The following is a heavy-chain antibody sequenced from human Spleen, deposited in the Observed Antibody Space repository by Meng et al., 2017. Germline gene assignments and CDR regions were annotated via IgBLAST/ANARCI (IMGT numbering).Heavy chain of an antibody. V-gene: IGHV4-61*01. J-gene: IGHJ4*02. CDR1: GASVSSGSNY. Sequence: QVQLAVPGPGPVRPSWTRSFTCRVSGASVSSGSNYWTWIRQPPGKGLEWIGYVYYNGHTSYKPSLKSRVTISMDTSKRQFSLKLTSVTAADAAVYYCARGGGGGYTYGLAYWGQGILVTVSS. CDR3: ARGGGGGYTYGLAY. CDR2: VYYNGHT. D-gene: IGHD5-18*01.